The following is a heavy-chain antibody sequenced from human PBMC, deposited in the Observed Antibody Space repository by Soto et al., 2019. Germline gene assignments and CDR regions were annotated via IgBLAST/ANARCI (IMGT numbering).Heavy chain of an antibody. CDR2: INPSGGST. J-gene: IGHJ6*02. Sequence: RASVKVSCKASGYTFTSYYMHWVRQAPGQGLEWMGIINPSGGSTSYAQKFQGRVTMTRDTSTSTVYMELSSLRSEDTAVYYCARDLAVAGSSEGFYYYYGMDVWGQGTTVTVSS. V-gene: IGHV1-46*01. CDR3: ARDLAVAGSSEGFYYYYGMDV. CDR1: GYTFTSYY. D-gene: IGHD6-19*01.